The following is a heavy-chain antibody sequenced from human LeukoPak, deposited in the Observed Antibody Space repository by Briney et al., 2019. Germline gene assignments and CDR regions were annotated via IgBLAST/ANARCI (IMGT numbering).Heavy chain of an antibody. CDR2: IYSGGST. Sequence: GGSLRLSCAASGFTVSSNYMSLVRQAPGEGLEWVSVIYSGGSTYYADSVKGRFTISRDNSKNTLYLQMNSLRAEDTAVYYCARDGKGLDVVGDWGQGTLVTVSS. D-gene: IGHD3-22*01. CDR1: GFTVSSNY. V-gene: IGHV3-53*01. J-gene: IGHJ4*02. CDR3: ARDGKGLDVVGD.